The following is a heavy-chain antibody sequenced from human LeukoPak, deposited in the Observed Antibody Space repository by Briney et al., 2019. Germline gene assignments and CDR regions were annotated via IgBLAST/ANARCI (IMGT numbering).Heavy chain of an antibody. D-gene: IGHD2-2*02. CDR1: GFPFSSYS. J-gene: IGHJ4*02. CDR3: ARDDCSSTSCYTLDY. CDR2: ISSSSSYI. Sequence: LGGSLRLSCAASGFPFSSYSMNWVRQAPGRGREWVSSISSSSSYIYYADSVKGRFTISRDNAKNSLYLQMNSLRAEDTAVYYCARDDCSSTSCYTLDYWGQGTLVTVSS. V-gene: IGHV3-21*01.